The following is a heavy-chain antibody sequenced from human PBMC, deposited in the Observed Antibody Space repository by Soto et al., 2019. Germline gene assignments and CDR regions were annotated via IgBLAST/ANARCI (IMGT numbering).Heavy chain of an antibody. CDR3: TSLSSTWPRDY. CDR1: GFSFSSHW. D-gene: IGHD6-13*01. CDR2: IEQDGSEE. Sequence: PGGSLRLSCAASGFSFSSHWMSWVRQAPGKGLEWVANIEQDGSEEYYVDSVKGRFTISRDNVKNSLYLQMNSLRAEDTAIYYCTSLSSTWPRDYWGQGTLVTVSS. J-gene: IGHJ4*02. V-gene: IGHV3-7*03.